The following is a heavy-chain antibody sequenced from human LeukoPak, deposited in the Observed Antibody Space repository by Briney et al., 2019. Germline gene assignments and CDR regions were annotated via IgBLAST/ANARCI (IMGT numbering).Heavy chain of an antibody. CDR3: ARNSGTYGEYYFDY. V-gene: IGHV3-53*04. J-gene: IGHJ4*02. CDR2: IYSGGST. D-gene: IGHD1-26*01. CDR1: GFTVSSNY. Sequence: GSLRLSCAASGFTVSSNYMSWVRQAPGKGLGWVSVIYSGGSTYYADSVKGRFTISRHNSKNTLYLQMNSLRAEDTAVYYCARNSGTYGEYYFDYWGQGTLVTVSS.